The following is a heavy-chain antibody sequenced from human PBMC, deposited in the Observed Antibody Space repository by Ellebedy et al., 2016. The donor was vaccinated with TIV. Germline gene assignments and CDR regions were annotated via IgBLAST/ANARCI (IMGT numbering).Heavy chain of an antibody. CDR3: ARHAEVPVIERGFDL. Sequence: SETLSLXCDVSRGSIDYFYWSWIRQTPGKGLEWIGYIYYKGATLYSPSLRGRVAISINTSRKQFSLQVNSVTSADTAVYYCARHAEVPVIERGFDLWGQGTLVIVSP. V-gene: IGHV4-59*01. CDR1: RGSIDYFY. J-gene: IGHJ5*02. CDR2: IYYKGAT. D-gene: IGHD3-16*02.